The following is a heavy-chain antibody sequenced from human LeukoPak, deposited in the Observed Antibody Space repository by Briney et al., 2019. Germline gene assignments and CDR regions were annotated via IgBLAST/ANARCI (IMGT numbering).Heavy chain of an antibody. V-gene: IGHV4-38-2*01. J-gene: IGHJ4*02. Sequence: ASETLSLTCAVSGYSHSNGFYWGWIRQPPGNGLEWIGRIFHTGNTYYNPSLKSRLTISVDTSKNQFSLQLWAVTAADTAVYYCARLRYSGSSLGAFDYWGQGTLVTVSS. CDR1: GYSHSNGFY. D-gene: IGHD1-26*01. CDR2: IFHTGNT. CDR3: ARLRYSGSSLGAFDY.